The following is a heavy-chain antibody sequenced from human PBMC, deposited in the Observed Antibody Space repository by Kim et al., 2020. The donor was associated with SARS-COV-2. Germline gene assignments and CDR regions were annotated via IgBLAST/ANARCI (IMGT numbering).Heavy chain of an antibody. Sequence: PSLTSRVTISVDKSKNQFSLKLSSVTAADTAVYYCARAPGGGTSSWYFDLWGRGTLVTVSS. D-gene: IGHD1-1*01. CDR3: ARAPGGGTSSWYFDL. J-gene: IGHJ2*01. V-gene: IGHV4-4*02.